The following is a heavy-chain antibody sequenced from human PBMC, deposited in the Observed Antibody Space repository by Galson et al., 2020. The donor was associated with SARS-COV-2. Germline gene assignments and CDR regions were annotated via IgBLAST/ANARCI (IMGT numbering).Heavy chain of an antibody. Sequence: SETLSLTCTVSGGSISSSSYYWGWIRHPPGKRPEWIGSIHYSGSTYYHPPHKRRVIIPVDTSKNQFSLRLSSVTAADTAVYYCARGRAVTIFGVVIRAGDFDYWGRGTLVTVSS. CDR2: IHYSGST. CDR1: GGSISSSSYY. J-gene: IGHJ4*01. V-gene: IGHV4-39*07. CDR3: ARGRAVTIFGVVIRAGDFDY. D-gene: IGHD3-3*01.